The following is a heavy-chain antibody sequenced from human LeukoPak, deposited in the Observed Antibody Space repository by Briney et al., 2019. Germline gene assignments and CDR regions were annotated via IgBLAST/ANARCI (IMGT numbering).Heavy chain of an antibody. J-gene: IGHJ4*02. Sequence: GGSLRLSCAASGFTFSTYGMNWVRQAPGKGLEWVAVIWYDGNKKYYADSVKGRFTISRNNSKNTLYLQMNSLRAEDTAVYYCAKDSPRTGYKSGWPFDYWGPGTLVTVSS. CDR1: GFTFSTYG. D-gene: IGHD6-19*01. V-gene: IGHV3-30*02. CDR2: IWYDGNKK. CDR3: AKDSPRTGYKSGWPFDY.